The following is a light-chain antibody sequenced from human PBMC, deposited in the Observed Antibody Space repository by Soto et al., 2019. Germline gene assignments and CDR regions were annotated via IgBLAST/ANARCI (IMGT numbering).Light chain of an antibody. CDR1: QSVSNNY. V-gene: IGKV3-20*01. CDR3: QQYGSSGT. Sequence: EIVFTQPPATQSLSPGERATLSCRASQSVSNNYLAWYQQKPGQAPRLLIYGASNRATGIPDRFSGSGSGTVFTLTISRLEPEDFAVYYCQQYGSSGTFGQGTKVDIK. CDR2: GAS. J-gene: IGKJ1*01.